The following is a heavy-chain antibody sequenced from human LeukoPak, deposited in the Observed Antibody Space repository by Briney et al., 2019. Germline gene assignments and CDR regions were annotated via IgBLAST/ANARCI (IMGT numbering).Heavy chain of an antibody. J-gene: IGHJ6*04. CDR3: ASSRYNSPLDV. CDR1: GGSVSSWY. V-gene: IGHV4-59*02. D-gene: IGHD3-16*02. CDR2: IYDSGNT. Sequence: PSETLSLTCTVSGGSVSSWYWSWIRQPPGKGLEWIGYIYDSGNTNYNPSLKSRVTISVDTSKNQFSLKLSSVTAADTAVYYCASSRYNSPLDVWGKGTTVTVSS.